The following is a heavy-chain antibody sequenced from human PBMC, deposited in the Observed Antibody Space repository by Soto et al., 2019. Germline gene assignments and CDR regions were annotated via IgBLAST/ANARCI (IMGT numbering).Heavy chain of an antibody. CDR3: ARLAYCGTDCYALDY. CDR1: GGSISGGSYY. J-gene: IGHJ4*02. V-gene: IGHV4-39*01. Sequence: PETLSLTCTVSGGSISGGSYYWGWIRQPPGKGLEWIGSIYYSGSTYYNPSLKSRVTISVDTSKNQFSLKLSSVTAADTAVYYCARLAYCGTDCYALDYWGLGSLVTVSS. D-gene: IGHD2-21*02. CDR2: IYYSGST.